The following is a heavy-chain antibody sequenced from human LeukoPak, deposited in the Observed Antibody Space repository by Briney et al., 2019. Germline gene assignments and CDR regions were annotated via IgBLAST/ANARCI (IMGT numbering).Heavy chain of an antibody. CDR2: MYHTGSS. D-gene: IGHD1-26*01. Sequence: PSETLSLTCTVSGGPVDTIDYYWSWIRQPPGKGLEWIGYMYHTGSSIYSPSLKSRLTISVDTSKNQFTLNLSSMTAADTAVYYCAGDQGGSAHRHAFDIWGQGTLVTVSP. CDR3: AGDQGGSAHRHAFDI. J-gene: IGHJ3*02. CDR1: GGPVDTIDYY. V-gene: IGHV4-61*08.